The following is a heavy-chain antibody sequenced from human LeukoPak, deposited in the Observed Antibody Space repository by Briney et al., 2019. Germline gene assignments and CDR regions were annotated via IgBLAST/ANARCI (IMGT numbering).Heavy chain of an antibody. V-gene: IGHV1-2*02. Sequence: ASVKVSCKASGYTFTGYYMHWVRQAPGQGLEWMGWINPNSGGTNYAQKFQGRVTMTRDTSISTAYMELSSLRSEDPAVYYCATWILGGSGYYFDYWGQGTLVTVSS. CDR1: GYTFTGYY. CDR2: INPNSGGT. CDR3: ATWILGGSGYYFDY. D-gene: IGHD3-22*01. J-gene: IGHJ4*02.